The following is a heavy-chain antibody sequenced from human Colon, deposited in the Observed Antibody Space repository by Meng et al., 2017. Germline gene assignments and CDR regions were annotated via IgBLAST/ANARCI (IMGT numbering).Heavy chain of an antibody. D-gene: IGHD3-22*01. CDR1: GGPITDDKW. CDR2: ILHAGNT. Sequence: GLCLGKPSRPLSVSCAVSGGPITDDKWWSCVRQPPGKGLEWIGWILHAGNTHSIPSLKSRVTMSLDKSKNLFSLTLTSVTAADTAVYYCARDFHSTMTVFDSWGQGTLVTVSS. CDR3: ARDFHSTMTVFDS. J-gene: IGHJ4*02. V-gene: IGHV4-4*02.